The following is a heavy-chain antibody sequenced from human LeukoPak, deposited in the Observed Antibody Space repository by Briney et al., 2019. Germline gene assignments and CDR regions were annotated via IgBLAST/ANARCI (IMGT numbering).Heavy chain of an antibody. CDR1: GYTFTSYG. CDR3: ARSSYYDILTGYQYYYYYYMDV. J-gene: IGHJ6*03. V-gene: IGHV1-18*01. D-gene: IGHD3-9*01. Sequence: ASVKVSCKASGYTFTSYGISWVRQAPGQGLEWMGWISAYNGNTNYAQKLQGRVTMTTDTSTSTAYMELRSLRSDDTAVYYCARSSYYDILTGYQYYYYYYMDVWGKGTTVTISS. CDR2: ISAYNGNT.